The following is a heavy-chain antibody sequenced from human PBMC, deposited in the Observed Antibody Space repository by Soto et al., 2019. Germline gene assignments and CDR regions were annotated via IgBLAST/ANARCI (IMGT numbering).Heavy chain of an antibody. Sequence: QVQLQESGPGLVKPSETLSLTCTVSGGSISSSYWSWIRQPPGKGLEWIGYLYYSGSTNYNPSLKSLVTISVDTSKNQFALKLSSVSAADTDVYSCARRYGSCFDYCGKGTLVTVSS. J-gene: IGHJ4*02. CDR2: LYYSGST. CDR1: GGSISSSY. CDR3: ARRYGSCFDY. D-gene: IGHD5-18*01. V-gene: IGHV4-59*08.